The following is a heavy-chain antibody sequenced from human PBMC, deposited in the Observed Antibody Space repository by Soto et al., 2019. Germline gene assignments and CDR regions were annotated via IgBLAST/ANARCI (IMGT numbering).Heavy chain of an antibody. CDR3: ATGRAYGSGWRFDP. V-gene: IGHV1-24*01. D-gene: IGHD3-10*01. CDR1: GYTLTELS. J-gene: IGHJ5*02. CDR2: FKPEDGDT. Sequence: QVQLVQSGAEVKKPGASVKVSCKVSGYTLTELSMHWVRQAPGKGLEWMGGFKPEDGDTIYAQKFQGRVTMTQDTSTDTAYKGLSSVRSEDTAVYCCATGRAYGSGWRFDPWGQGTLVTGSS.